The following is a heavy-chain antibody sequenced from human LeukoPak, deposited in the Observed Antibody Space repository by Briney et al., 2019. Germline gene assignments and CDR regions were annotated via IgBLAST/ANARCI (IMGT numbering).Heavy chain of an antibody. Sequence: PSETLSLTCSVSGGSISTYYWNWIRQPAGKELEWIGHIYDSGKTNYNPSLRGRATISVDESRNLFSLKLNSVTAADTAVYYCARGGPGTTYYYDSSGYYPLDYWGQGTLVTVSS. CDR2: IYDSGKT. J-gene: IGHJ4*02. D-gene: IGHD3-22*01. CDR3: ARGGPGTTYYYDSSGYYPLDY. V-gene: IGHV4-4*07. CDR1: GGSISTYY.